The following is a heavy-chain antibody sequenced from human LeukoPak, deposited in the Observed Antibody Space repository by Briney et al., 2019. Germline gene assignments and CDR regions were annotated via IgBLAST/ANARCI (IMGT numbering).Heavy chain of an antibody. J-gene: IGHJ5*02. CDR2: IIPILGIA. D-gene: IGHD2-2*01. V-gene: IGHV1-69*04. CDR3: ARDEYCSSTSCPPNWFDP. CDR1: GGTFSSYT. Sequence: ASVKVSCKASGGTFSSYTISWVRQAPGQGLEWMGRIIPILGIANYAQKFQGRVTITADKSTSTAYMELSSLRSEDTAVYYCARDEYCSSTSCPPNWFDPWGQGTLVTVSS.